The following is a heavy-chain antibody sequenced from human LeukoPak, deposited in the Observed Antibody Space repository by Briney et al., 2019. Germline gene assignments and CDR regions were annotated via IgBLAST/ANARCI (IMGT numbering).Heavy chain of an antibody. CDR3: ARPGGDDYGDYGWFDP. Sequence: GESLKISCKGSGYSFTSYWIGWVRQMPGKGLEWMGIIYPGDSDTRYSPSFQGQVTISADKSIGTAYLQWSSLKASDTAMYYCARPGGDDYGDYGWFDPWGQGTLVTVSS. V-gene: IGHV5-51*01. J-gene: IGHJ5*02. D-gene: IGHD4-17*01. CDR1: GYSFTSYW. CDR2: IYPGDSDT.